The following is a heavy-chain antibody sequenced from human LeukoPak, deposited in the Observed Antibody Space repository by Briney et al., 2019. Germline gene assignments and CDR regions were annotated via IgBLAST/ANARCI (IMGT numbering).Heavy chain of an antibody. CDR2: IIPIFGTA. J-gene: IGHJ6*02. Sequence: SVKVSCKASGGTFSSYAISWVRQAPGQGLEWMGGIIPIFGTANYVQKFQGRVTITADESTSTAYMELSSLRSEDTAVYYCASKRGSTIDYGMDVWGQGTTVTVSS. CDR3: ASKRGSTIDYGMDV. CDR1: GGTFSSYA. D-gene: IGHD2-2*01. V-gene: IGHV1-69*13.